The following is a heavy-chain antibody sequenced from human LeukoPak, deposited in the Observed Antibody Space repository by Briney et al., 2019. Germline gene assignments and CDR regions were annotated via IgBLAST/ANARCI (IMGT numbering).Heavy chain of an antibody. CDR2: INPNSGGT. CDR3: ARRGDYYDAANYYYYYMDV. V-gene: IGHV1-2*06. D-gene: IGHD3-22*01. Sequence: GASVKVSCKASGYTFTGYYMHWVRQAPGQGLEWMGRINPNSGGTNYAQKFQGRVTMTRDTSISTAYMELSRLRSDDPAVYYCARRGDYYDAANYYYYYMDVWGKGTTVTVSS. J-gene: IGHJ6*03. CDR1: GYTFTGYY.